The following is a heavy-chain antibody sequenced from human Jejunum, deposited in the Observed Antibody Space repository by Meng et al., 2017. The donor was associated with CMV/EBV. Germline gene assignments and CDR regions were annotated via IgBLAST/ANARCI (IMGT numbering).Heavy chain of an antibody. J-gene: IGHJ4*02. Sequence: YSVPGYWLGWVRQMPGKGLEWMVLIYPDDSDIRYSQTFLGEVTISADKSSNTAYLQWRSLKPADTAVYFCGKSRHNIGYLQYCLDYWGQGTLVTVSS. CDR1: YSVPGYW. V-gene: IGHV5-51*01. CDR3: GKSRHNIGYLQYCLDY. D-gene: IGHD3-22*01. CDR2: IYPDDSDI.